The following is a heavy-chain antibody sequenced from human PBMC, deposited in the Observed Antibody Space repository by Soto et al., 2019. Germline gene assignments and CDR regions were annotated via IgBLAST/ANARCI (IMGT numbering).Heavy chain of an antibody. V-gene: IGHV3-23*01. CDR1: GCTFSSYA. Sequence: PGGSLRLSCAASGCTFSSYAMSWVRQAPGKGLEWVSASSGNGGSTYYADSVKGRFTISRDNSKNTLYLQMNSLRAEDTAIYYCAKDPYDSSGYYSDYWGQGTLVTVSS. J-gene: IGHJ4*02. D-gene: IGHD3-22*01. CDR2: SSGNGGST. CDR3: AKDPYDSSGYYSDY.